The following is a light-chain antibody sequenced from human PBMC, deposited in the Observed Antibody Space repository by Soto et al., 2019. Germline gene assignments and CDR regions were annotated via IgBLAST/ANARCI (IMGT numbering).Light chain of an antibody. CDR2: DAS. CDR1: QSISRR. CDR3: QHYGGLWT. Sequence: DIQMTQSPSTLSASLGDRVTITWRATQSISRRLAWYQQRPGKAPRVLIYDASTWEVGVPARFSGTGSATEFIITISRLQDDAFAYYHRQHYGGLWTFGQGTKVDIK. V-gene: IGKV1-5*01. J-gene: IGKJ1*01.